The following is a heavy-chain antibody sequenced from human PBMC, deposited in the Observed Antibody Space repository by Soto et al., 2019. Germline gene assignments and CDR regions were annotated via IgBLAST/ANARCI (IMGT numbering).Heavy chain of an antibody. Sequence: GASVKVSCKASGGTFSSYAISWVRQAPGQGLEWMGGIIPIFGTANYAQKFQGRVTITADESTSTAYMELSSLRSEDTAVYYCARADYDFWSGSPDYYYYGMDVWGQGTKVTVSS. CDR1: GGTFSSYA. V-gene: IGHV1-69*13. D-gene: IGHD3-3*01. CDR2: IIPIFGTA. J-gene: IGHJ6*02. CDR3: ARADYDFWSGSPDYYYYGMDV.